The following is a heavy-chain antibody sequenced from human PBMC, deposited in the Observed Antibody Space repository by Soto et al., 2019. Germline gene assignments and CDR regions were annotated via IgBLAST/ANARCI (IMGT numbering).Heavy chain of an antibody. CDR2: IYYSGST. CDR3: ARDVPPGRGSPNFCYYGMDV. D-gene: IGHD3-10*01. J-gene: IGHJ6*02. CDR1: GGSISSGDYY. Sequence: QVQLQESGPGLVKPSQTLSLTCTVSGGSISSGDYYWSWIRQHPGKGLEWIGYIYYSGSTYYNPSLKSRVTISVDTSKNQFSLKLSSVTAADTAVYYCARDVPPGRGSPNFCYYGMDVWGQGATVTVSS. V-gene: IGHV4-31*03.